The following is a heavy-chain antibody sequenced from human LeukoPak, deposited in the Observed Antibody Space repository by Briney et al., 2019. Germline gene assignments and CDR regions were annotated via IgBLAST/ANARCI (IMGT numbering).Heavy chain of an antibody. CDR3: ARAVCSSTSCLPEWFDP. CDR1: GGSISSGSYY. Sequence: PSETLSLTCTVSGGSISSGSYYWSWIRQPAGKGLEWIGRIYTSGSTNYNPSLKSRVTISVDTSKNQFSLKLSSVTAADTAVYYCARAVCSSTSCLPEWFDPWGQGTLVTVSS. J-gene: IGHJ5*02. D-gene: IGHD2-2*01. CDR2: IYTSGST. V-gene: IGHV4-61*02.